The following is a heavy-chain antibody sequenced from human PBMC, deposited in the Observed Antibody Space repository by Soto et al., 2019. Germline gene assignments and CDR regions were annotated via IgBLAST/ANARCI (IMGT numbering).Heavy chain of an antibody. CDR3: AKVRPSGSRPYYYGMDV. J-gene: IGHJ6*01. CDR2: ISYDGSNK. CDR1: GFTFSSYG. V-gene: IGHV3-30*18. D-gene: IGHD1-26*01. Sequence: QVQLVESGGGVVQPGRSLRLSCAASGFTFSSYGMHWVRQAPGKGLEWVAVISYDGSNKYYADSVKGRFTISRDNSKNTLYLQMNSLRAEDTAVYYCAKVRPSGSRPYYYGMDVW.